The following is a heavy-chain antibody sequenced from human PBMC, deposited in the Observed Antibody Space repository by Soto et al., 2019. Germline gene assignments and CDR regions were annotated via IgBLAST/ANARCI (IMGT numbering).Heavy chain of an antibody. D-gene: IGHD6-19*01. CDR3: AKGGRQWLVTSDFNY. Sequence: VQLVESGGGVVQPGRSLRLSCAASGFTFSDYAMHWVRQAPGKGLEWVAVVSHDGRNTHYADSVKGRFTIPRDSSTNTVSLAMTSLRAEDTAVYSCAKGGRQWLVTSDFNYWGQGALVTVSS. J-gene: IGHJ4*02. V-gene: IGHV3-30*18. CDR2: VSHDGRNT. CDR1: GFTFSDYA.